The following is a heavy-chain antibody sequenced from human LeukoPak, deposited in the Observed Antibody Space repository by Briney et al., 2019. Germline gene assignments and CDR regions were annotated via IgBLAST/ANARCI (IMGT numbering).Heavy chain of an antibody. V-gene: IGHV1-2*02. CDR2: INPNSGDT. J-gene: IGHJ4*02. D-gene: IGHD3-10*01. Sequence: ASVKVSCKASGYTFTGYYMHWVRQAPGQGLEWMGWINPNSGDTNYAQKFQGRVTMTRDTSITTAYMELSRLRSDDTAVYYSARDLVTMVRGVKVYYFDYWGQGTLVTVSS. CDR1: GYTFTGYY. CDR3: ARDLVTMVRGVKVYYFDY.